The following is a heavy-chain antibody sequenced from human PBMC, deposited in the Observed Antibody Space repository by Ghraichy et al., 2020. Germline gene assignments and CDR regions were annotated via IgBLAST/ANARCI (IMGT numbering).Heavy chain of an antibody. CDR1: GGSIGTYY. Sequence: SETLSLTCSVSGGSIGTYYWNWIRQPPGKGLEWIGFVHYSGSSNYNPYLKDRVTMSIDTSKNQFSLKLTSVTAADTAVYYCARQGYYDSSEDYLGQGTLVTVSS. CDR3: ARQGYYDSSEDY. V-gene: IGHV4-59*08. CDR2: VHYSGSS. J-gene: IGHJ4*02. D-gene: IGHD3-22*01.